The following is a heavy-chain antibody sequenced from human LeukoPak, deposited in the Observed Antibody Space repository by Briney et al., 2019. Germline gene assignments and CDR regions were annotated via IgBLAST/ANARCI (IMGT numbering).Heavy chain of an antibody. V-gene: IGHV3-74*01. CDR1: GFTFTNFW. J-gene: IGHJ4*02. Sequence: GGSLRLSCAASGFTFTNFWMHWVRQAPGKGLEWVSRITTDGSSTRYADSVKGRFTISRDNAKNTVYLQMNSLRAEDTTMYYCASLTSTSPEDYWGQGTLATVFS. CDR2: ITTDGSST. CDR3: ASLTSTSPEDY. D-gene: IGHD2-2*01.